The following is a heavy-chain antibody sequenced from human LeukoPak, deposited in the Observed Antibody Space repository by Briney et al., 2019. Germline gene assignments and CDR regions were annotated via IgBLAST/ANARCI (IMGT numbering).Heavy chain of an antibody. J-gene: IGHJ1*01. V-gene: IGHV4-39*01. Sequence: PSETLSLTCTVSGGSINSSSYNWGWIRQPPGKGLEWIGSIYYSGSTYYNPSLKSRVTISVDTSKNQFSLKLSSVPAADTAVYYCARPSTKYSSSSGYFQHWGQGTLVTVSS. CDR2: IYYSGST. CDR3: ARPSTKYSSSSGYFQH. D-gene: IGHD6-6*01. CDR1: GGSINSSSYN.